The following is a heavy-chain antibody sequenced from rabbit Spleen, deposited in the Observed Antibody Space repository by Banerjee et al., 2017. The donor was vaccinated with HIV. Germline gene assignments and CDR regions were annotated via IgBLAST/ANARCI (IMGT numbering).Heavy chain of an antibody. CDR1: GFSFSNKAV. Sequence: QSLEESGGDLVKPGASLTLTCTASGFSFSNKAVMCWVRQAPGKGLEWIACIYIGDGNTYYASWAKGRFTITRSTSLNTVTLQLNSLTAADTAMYFCARDAGRGDYIDGVFNLWGQGTLVTVS. D-gene: IGHD8-1*01. V-gene: IGHV1S40*01. CDR3: ARDAGRGDYIDGVFNL. CDR2: IYIGDGNT. J-gene: IGHJ4*01.